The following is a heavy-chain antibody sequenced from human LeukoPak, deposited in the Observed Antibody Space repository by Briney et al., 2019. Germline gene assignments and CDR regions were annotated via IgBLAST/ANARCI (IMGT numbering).Heavy chain of an antibody. Sequence: ASVKVSCKASGYTFTSYGISWVRQAPGQGLEWMGWISAYNGNTNYAQKLQGRVTMTTDTSTSTAYMELRSLRSDDTAVCYCARRSSSWYGGLPYYYYGMDVWGQGTTVTVSS. D-gene: IGHD6-13*01. CDR1: GYTFTSYG. CDR2: ISAYNGNT. V-gene: IGHV1-18*01. J-gene: IGHJ6*02. CDR3: ARRSSSWYGGLPYYYYGMDV.